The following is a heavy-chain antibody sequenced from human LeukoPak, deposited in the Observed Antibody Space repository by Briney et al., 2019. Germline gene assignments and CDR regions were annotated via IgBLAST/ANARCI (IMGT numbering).Heavy chain of an antibody. V-gene: IGHV3-66*04. D-gene: IGHD1-26*01. CDR2: LYNGGST. J-gene: IGHJ4*02. CDR1: GFTVSSSY. CDR3: ARQYGGSYFAY. Sequence: GGSLRLSCAVFGFTVSSSYMSWVRQAPGKGLEWVSVLYNGGSTHYADPVKGRFTISRDDSKNTLYLQMSSLRPEDTAVYYCARQYGGSYFAYWGQGTLVIVSS.